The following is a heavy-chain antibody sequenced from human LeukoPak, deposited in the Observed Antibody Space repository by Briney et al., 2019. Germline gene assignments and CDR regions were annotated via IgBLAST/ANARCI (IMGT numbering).Heavy chain of an antibody. V-gene: IGHV4-59*01. J-gene: IGHJ4*02. CDR2: FYYSAST. Sequence: SETLSLTCTVTGGSFSTYYWSWIRQPPGKGLEWIGHFYYSASTNYNPSLKSRVTISVDTSRNQFSLKLTSVTAADTAVYYCARGQGGNYYLNYFDYWGQGALVTVSS. D-gene: IGHD1-26*01. CDR3: ARGQGGNYYLNYFDY. CDR1: GGSFSTYY.